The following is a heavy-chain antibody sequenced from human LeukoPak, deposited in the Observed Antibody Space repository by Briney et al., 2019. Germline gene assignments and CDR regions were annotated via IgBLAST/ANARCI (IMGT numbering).Heavy chain of an antibody. J-gene: IGHJ4*02. D-gene: IGHD2-15*01. CDR2: IHWNDDK. V-gene: IGHV2-5*01. CDR3: AYSRDFVGYSRFPPFDY. Sequence: SGPTLVNPTQTLTLTCTFSGFSLSTRGVGVGWIRQPPGKALEWLSLIHWNDDKRYSPSLKSRLTIAKDTSRNQVVLTMTNMDPVDTATYYCAYSRDFVGYSRFPPFDYWGQGTLVTVSS. CDR1: GFSLSTRGVG.